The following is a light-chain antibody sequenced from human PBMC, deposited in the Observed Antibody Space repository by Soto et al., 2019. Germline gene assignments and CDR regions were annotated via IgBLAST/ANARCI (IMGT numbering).Light chain of an antibody. J-gene: IGKJ5*01. CDR3: PQYGTSPIS. CDR1: QSVSSSY. V-gene: IGKV3-20*01. Sequence: TRSPVTQTLSPGERATLSCRAGQSVSSSYLAWYQQKPGQAPRLLIYGASSRATVIPDRFSGSGSGIDFTLIISCLEPEDFAVYYCPQYGTSPISFGLGTRLEIK. CDR2: GAS.